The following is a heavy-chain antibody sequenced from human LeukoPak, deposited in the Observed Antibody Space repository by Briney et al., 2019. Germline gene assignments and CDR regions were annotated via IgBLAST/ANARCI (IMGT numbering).Heavy chain of an antibody. CDR3: ARGVVRAVHFDT. J-gene: IGHJ4*02. CDR1: GFTFSSYA. D-gene: IGHD2/OR15-2a*01. Sequence: PGGSLRLSCAASGFTFSSYAMHWVRQAPGKGLEWVAVISYDGSSKYYADSVKGRFTISRDNSKNTLYLQMNSLRAEDTAVYYCARGVVRAVHFDTGAREPWSPSPQ. CDR2: ISYDGSSK. V-gene: IGHV3-30-3*01.